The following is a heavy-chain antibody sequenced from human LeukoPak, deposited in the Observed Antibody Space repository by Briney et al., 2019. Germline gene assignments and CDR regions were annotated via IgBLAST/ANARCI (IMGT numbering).Heavy chain of an antibody. J-gene: IGHJ4*02. D-gene: IGHD3-10*01. V-gene: IGHV3-74*01. CDR3: TRDLYGSGSYYNYFDY. CDR1: GFTFSRFA. Sequence: GRSLRLSCAASGFTFSRFAMHWVGQARGKGVVWVSRINSHRISTSYADSVNRLFTISRDNAKNTLYLQMNSLKTEDTPVYYCTRDLYGSGSYYNYFDYWGQGTLVTVSS. CDR2: INSHRIST.